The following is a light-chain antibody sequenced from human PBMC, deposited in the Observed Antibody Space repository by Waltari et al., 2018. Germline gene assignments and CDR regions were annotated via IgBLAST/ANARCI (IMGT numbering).Light chain of an antibody. CDR1: NSDIGIYNY. Sequence: QSALTQPASVSGSPGQSITISCTGTNSDIGIYNYVSWYQQPPGKAPKLIIYEVNNRPSGVSNRFPGSKSGNTASLTISGLQPEDEADYYCTSFTTIGIPLVFGGGTKLTVL. CDR2: EVN. CDR3: TSFTTIGIPLV. V-gene: IGLV2-14*01. J-gene: IGLJ3*02.